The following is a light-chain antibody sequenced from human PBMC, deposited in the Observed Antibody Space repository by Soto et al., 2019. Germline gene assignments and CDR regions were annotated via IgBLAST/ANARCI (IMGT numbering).Light chain of an antibody. V-gene: IGKV3-11*01. J-gene: IGKJ2*01. CDR1: QSVGGY. Sequence: EIVLTQSPATLSLSPGERATLSCRASQSVGGYLAWYQQKPGQAPRLLIYDASNRATGIPARFSGSGSGTDFPLTITSLEPEDFAVYYCQQRSDVYTFGRGTKVEIK. CDR3: QQRSDVYT. CDR2: DAS.